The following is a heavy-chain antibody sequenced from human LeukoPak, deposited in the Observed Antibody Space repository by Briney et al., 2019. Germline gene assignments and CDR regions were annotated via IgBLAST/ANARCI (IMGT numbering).Heavy chain of an antibody. CDR3: ARGWVDDYFDY. J-gene: IGHJ4*02. CDR2: INQDGSQK. Sequence: GGSLRLSCAASGFTFSRHWMSWVRQAPGKGLEWVATINQDGSQKYYVDSVRGRFTISRDNAKNSRYLQMNSLRAEDTAVYYCARGWVDDYFDYWGQGTLVTVSS. V-gene: IGHV3-7*02. D-gene: IGHD6-19*01. CDR1: GFTFSRHW.